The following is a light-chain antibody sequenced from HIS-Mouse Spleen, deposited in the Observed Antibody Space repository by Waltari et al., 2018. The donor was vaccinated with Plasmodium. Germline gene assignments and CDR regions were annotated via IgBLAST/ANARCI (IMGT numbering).Light chain of an antibody. Sequence: SYELTQPSSVSVSPGQTARITCSGDVLAKKYARWFQQKPGQAPVLVLYKDSERPTGIAERFSGSRSGTTVTLTISGAQVEDEADYYCYSAADNNLVFGGGTKLTVL. J-gene: IGLJ3*02. V-gene: IGLV3-27*01. CDR2: KDS. CDR3: YSAADNNLV. CDR1: VLAKKY.